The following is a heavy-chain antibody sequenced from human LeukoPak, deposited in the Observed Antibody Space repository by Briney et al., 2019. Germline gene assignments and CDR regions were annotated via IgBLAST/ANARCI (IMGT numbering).Heavy chain of an antibody. D-gene: IGHD6-19*01. CDR2: IYYSGST. CDR1: GGSISSYY. Sequence: SETLSLTCTVSGGSISSYYWSWIRQPPGKGLEWIGYIYYSGSTNYNPSLKSRVTISVDTSKNQFSLKLSSVTAADTAVYYCARGVAGLSHFDYWGQGTLVTVSS. CDR3: ARGVAGLSHFDY. V-gene: IGHV4-59*01. J-gene: IGHJ4*02.